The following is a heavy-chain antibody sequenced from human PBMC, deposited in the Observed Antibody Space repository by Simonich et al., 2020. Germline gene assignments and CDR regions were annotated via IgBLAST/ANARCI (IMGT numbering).Heavy chain of an antibody. CDR3: ARDRNWGWFDP. CDR2: ISYDGSNK. V-gene: IGHV3-30*07. Sequence: QVQLVESGGGVVQPGRSLRLSCAASGFTFSIYAMHWVRQAPGKGLKWVAVISYDGSNKYYADSVKGRFTISRDNSKNTLYLQMNSLRAEDTAGYYCARDRNWGWFDPWGQGTLVTVSS. D-gene: IGHD7-27*01. CDR1: GFTFSIYA. J-gene: IGHJ5*02.